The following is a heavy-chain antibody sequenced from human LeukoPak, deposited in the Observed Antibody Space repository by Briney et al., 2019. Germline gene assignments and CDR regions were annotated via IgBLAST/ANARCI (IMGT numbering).Heavy chain of an antibody. CDR1: GFTFSNYA. D-gene: IGHD3-9*01. Sequence: GGSLRPSCAASGFTFSNYAMSWVRQAPGKGLEWLSAITGSGGTTYYAHSVKGRFTSSRDNSKNTLYLQMNTLRAEDTAVYYCAKWGDYDVLTGYYDSDYWGQGTLVTASS. CDR3: AKWGDYDVLTGYYDSDY. V-gene: IGHV3-23*01. J-gene: IGHJ4*02. CDR2: ITGSGGTT.